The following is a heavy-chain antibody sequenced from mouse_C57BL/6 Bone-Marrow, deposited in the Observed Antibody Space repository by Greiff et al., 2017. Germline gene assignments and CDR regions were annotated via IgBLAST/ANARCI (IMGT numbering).Heavy chain of an antibody. CDR1: GYTFTSDD. Sequence: QVQLQQSGPELVKPGASVKLSCKASGYTFTSDDINWVKQRPGQGLAWIGWIYPRDGSTKYNEKFKGKATLTVDTSSSTAYMELHSLASEGSAVYFCARDYGSSDWYFDVWGTGTTVTVSS. CDR3: ARDYGSSDWYFDV. CDR2: IYPRDGST. D-gene: IGHD1-1*01. J-gene: IGHJ1*03. V-gene: IGHV1-85*01.